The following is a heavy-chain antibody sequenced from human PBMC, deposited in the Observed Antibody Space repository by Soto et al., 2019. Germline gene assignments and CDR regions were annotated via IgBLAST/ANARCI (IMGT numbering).Heavy chain of an antibody. V-gene: IGHV3-23*01. CDR3: AKVLSSGSYSGALEY. Sequence: GGSLRLSCVASGFSITSFAMSWVRQAPGKGLEWASAISASGGSTYADSVKGRFTISRDNSKNTLYLQMNSLRVEDTAVYYCAKVLSSGSYSGALEYWGQGALVAVSS. CDR1: GFSITSFA. CDR2: ISASGGST. J-gene: IGHJ4*02. D-gene: IGHD1-26*01.